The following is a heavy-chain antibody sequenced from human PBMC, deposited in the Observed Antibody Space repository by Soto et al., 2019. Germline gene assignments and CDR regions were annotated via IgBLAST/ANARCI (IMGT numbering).Heavy chain of an antibody. CDR2: IYWDDDK. D-gene: IGHD6-13*01. CDR1: GFSLSTSGVG. Sequence: QITLKESGPTLVKPTQTLTLTCTFSGFSLSTSGVGVGWIRQPPGKALEWLALIYWDDDKRYSPSPKSRLTITKDTSKNQVVLTMTSMDPVDTATYYCAHSLASAGLRILDYWGQGTLVTVSS. CDR3: AHSLASAGLRILDY. J-gene: IGHJ4*02. V-gene: IGHV2-5*02.